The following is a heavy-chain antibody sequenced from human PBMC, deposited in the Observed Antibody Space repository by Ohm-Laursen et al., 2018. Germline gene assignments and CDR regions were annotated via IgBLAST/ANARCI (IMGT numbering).Heavy chain of an antibody. D-gene: IGHD6-13*01. J-gene: IGHJ4*02. V-gene: IGHV3-33*01. CDR3: ARDLSKGGYFDY. CDR2: IRFDGSNI. CDR1: GFTFSTYG. Sequence: SLRLSCTASGFTFSTYGMHWVRQTPGKGLEWVAIIRFDGSNIYYADFVKGRFTISRDNSKNTLYLQMSSLRAEDTAVYYCARDLSKGGYFDYWGQGTLVTVSS.